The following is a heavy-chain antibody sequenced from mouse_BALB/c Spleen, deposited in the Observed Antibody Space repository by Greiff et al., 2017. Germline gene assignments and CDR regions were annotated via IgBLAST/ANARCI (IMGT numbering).Heavy chain of an antibody. D-gene: IGHD4-1*01. V-gene: IGHV5-17*02. J-gene: IGHJ4*01. CDR2: ISSGSSTI. Sequence: EVNVVESGGGLVQPGGSRKLSCAASGFTFSSFGMHWVRQAPEKGLEWVAYISSGSSTIYYADTVKGRFTISRDNPKNTLFLQMTSLRSEDTAMYYCARSSWDPYAMDYWGQGTSVTVSS. CDR3: ARSSWDPYAMDY. CDR1: GFTFSSFG.